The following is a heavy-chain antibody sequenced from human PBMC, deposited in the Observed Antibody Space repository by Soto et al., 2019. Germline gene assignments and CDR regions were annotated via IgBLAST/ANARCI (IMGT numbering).Heavy chain of an antibody. D-gene: IGHD6-13*01. J-gene: IGHJ4*02. CDR3: ERDKYSSSWDY. CDR1: GFTFSDYY. CDR2: ISSSSSYT. Sequence: GGSLRLSCAASGFTFSDYYMSWIRQAPGKGLEWVSYISSSSSYTNYADSVKGRFTISRDNAKNSLYLQMNSLRAEDTAVYYCERDKYSSSWDYWGQGTLVTVSS. V-gene: IGHV3-11*06.